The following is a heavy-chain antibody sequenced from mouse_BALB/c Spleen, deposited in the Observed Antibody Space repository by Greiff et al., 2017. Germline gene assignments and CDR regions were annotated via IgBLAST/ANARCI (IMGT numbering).Heavy chain of an antibody. CDR2: ILPGSGST. V-gene: IGHV1-9*01. CDR1: GFNIKDYY. J-gene: IGHJ3*01. D-gene: IGHD1-2*01. CDR3: AKGKGKFITTATVAY. Sequence: VQLQQSGAELVRSGASVKLSCTASGFNIKDYYMHWVKQRPGHGLEWIGEILPGSGSTNYNEKFKGKATFTADTSSNTAYMQLSSLTSEDSAVYYCAKGKGKFITTATVAYWGQGTLVTVSA.